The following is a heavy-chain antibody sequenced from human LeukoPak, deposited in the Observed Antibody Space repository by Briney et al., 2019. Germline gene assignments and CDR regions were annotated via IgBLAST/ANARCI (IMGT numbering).Heavy chain of an antibody. CDR1: GYSFPSYW. D-gene: IGHD3-10*01. J-gene: IGHJ4*02. V-gene: IGHV5-51*01. CDR2: IYPGDSDT. Sequence: GESLKISCKGSGYSFPSYWIGWVRQTPGKGLEGMGIIYPGDSDTRYSPSFQGQVNISADKSISTAYLQWSSLKASDTAMYYCVRGYYGSGSYYFDYWGQGTLVTVSS. CDR3: VRGYYGSGSYYFDY.